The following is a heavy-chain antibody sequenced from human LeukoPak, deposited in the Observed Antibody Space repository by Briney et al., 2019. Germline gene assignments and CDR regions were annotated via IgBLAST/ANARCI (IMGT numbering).Heavy chain of an antibody. CDR2: ISSNGGST. CDR1: GFTFSSYA. V-gene: IGHV3-64*01. D-gene: IGHD5-24*01. CDR3: ARVGPRWAFDI. J-gene: IGHJ3*02. Sequence: PGGSLRLSCAASGFTFSSYAMHWVRQAPGKGLEYVPAISSNGGSTYYANSVKGRFTISRDNSKNTLYLQMGSLRAEDMAVYYCARVGPRWAFDIWGQGTMVTVSS.